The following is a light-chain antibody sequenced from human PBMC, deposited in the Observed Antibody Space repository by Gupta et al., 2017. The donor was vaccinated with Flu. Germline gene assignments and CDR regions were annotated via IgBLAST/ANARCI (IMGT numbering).Light chain of an antibody. CDR2: HAS. J-gene: IGKJ2*01. V-gene: IGKV1-33*01. CDR3: QQYDNLPSYT. CDR1: QDISNY. Sequence: IQVTQSPSSLSASVGDRVTITCRASQDISNYLNWYQHKPGKAPRLLIHHASNLATGVPSRFSESGSGTDFTFTISSRQAEDFATYYCQQYDNLPSYTFGQGTKLE.